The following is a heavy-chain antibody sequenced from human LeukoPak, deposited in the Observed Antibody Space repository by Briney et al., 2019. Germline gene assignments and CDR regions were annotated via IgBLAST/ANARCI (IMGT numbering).Heavy chain of an antibody. CDR2: ISGYNGNT. CDR1: GYTFSSYY. V-gene: IGHV1-18*04. CDR3: ARAPRYGRWLQLPHNYFDD. D-gene: IGHD5-24*01. Sequence: GASVKVSCKASGYTFSSYYIHWVRQAPGQGLEWMGWISGYNGNTNYAQKLQGRVTMTTDTSTSTAYMELSSLRSEDTAVYYCARAPRYGRWLQLPHNYFDDWGQGALVTVSS. J-gene: IGHJ4*02.